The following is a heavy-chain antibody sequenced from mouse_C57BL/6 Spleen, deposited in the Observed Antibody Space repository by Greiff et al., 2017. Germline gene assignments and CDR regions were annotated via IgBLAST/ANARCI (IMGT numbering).Heavy chain of an antibody. D-gene: IGHD1-1*01. J-gene: IGHJ1*03. CDR2: IDPENGDT. V-gene: IGHV14-4*01. CDR1: GFNIKDDY. Sequence: VQLQQSGAELVRPGASVKLSCTASGFNIKDDYMHWVKQRPEQGLEWIGWIDPENGDTEYASKFQGKATITADTSSNTAYLQLSSLTSEYTAVYYCTTPYGSSWGYFDVWGTGTTVTVSS. CDR3: TTPYGSSWGYFDV.